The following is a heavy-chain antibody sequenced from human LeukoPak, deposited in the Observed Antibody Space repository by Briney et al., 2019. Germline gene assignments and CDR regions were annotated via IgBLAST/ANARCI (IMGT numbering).Heavy chain of an antibody. CDR2: TYYRSKWYN. CDR1: GDSVSSNSAA. V-gene: IGHV6-1*01. Sequence: SQTLSLTCAISGDSVSSNSAAWNWIRQSPSRGLEWLGRTYYRSKWYNDYAVSVKSRITINPDTSKNQFSLQLNSVTPEDTAVYYCARMSLAPGYYYYYMDVWGKGTTVTISS. CDR3: ARMSLAPGYYYYYMDV. D-gene: IGHD3-16*01. J-gene: IGHJ6*03.